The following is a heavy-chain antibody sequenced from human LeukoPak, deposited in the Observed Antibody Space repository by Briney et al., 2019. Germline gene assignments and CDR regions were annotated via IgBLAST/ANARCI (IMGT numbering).Heavy chain of an antibody. CDR1: GFTFNTYA. J-gene: IGHJ4*02. V-gene: IGHV3-23*01. Sequence: GGSLRLSCAASGFTFNTYAMSWVRQAPGKGLEWVSSISGSVGGTFYADSVKGRFTISRDNSKNTVYLQMNSLRGEDTAVYYCAKDVHGDYWGLVYWGQGTLVTVFS. CDR2: ISGSVGGT. D-gene: IGHD4-17*01. CDR3: AKDVHGDYWGLVY.